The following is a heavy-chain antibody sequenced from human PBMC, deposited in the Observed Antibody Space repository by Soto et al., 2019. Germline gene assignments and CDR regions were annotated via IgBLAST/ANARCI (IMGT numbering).Heavy chain of an antibody. Sequence: QVQLVESGGGVVQPGRSLRLSCAASGFTFSSYGMHWVRQAPGKGLEWVAVISYDGSNKYYADSVKGRFTISRDNSKNTLYLQMNSLRADDTAVYYCAKASEGATTTLRYYYYYGMDVWGQGTTVTVSS. D-gene: IGHD1-26*01. CDR1: GFTFSSYG. CDR3: AKASEGATTTLRYYYYYGMDV. V-gene: IGHV3-30*18. CDR2: ISYDGSNK. J-gene: IGHJ6*02.